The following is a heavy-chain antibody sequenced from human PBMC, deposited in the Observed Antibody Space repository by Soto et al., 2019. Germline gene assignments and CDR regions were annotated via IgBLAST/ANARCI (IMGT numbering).Heavy chain of an antibody. Sequence: QVQLVESGGGVVQPGRSLRLSCAASGFTFSSYGMHWVRQAPGKGLEWVAVISYDGSNKYYADSVKGRFTISRDNTKNTLYLQMTSLRAQDTAVYYCATYYYDSSGSATPPRPHDSFDYWGQGTLVTVSS. CDR1: GFTFSSYG. V-gene: IGHV3-30*03. CDR3: ATYYYDSSGSATPPRPHDSFDY. D-gene: IGHD3-22*01. J-gene: IGHJ4*02. CDR2: ISYDGSNK.